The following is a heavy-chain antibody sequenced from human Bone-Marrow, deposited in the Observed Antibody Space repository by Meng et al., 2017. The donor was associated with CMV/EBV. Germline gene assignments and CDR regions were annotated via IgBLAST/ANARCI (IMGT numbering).Heavy chain of an antibody. V-gene: IGHV3-30*04. D-gene: IGHD3-10*01. CDR1: GFTFSSYE. J-gene: IGHJ4*02. Sequence: GGSLRLSCAAPGFTFSSYEMNWVRQAPGKGLEWVTVISYDGSNKYYADSVKGRFTISRDNSKNTLYLQMNSLRTEDTAVYYCARAPGSHIDYWGQGTLVIVSS. CDR3: ARAPGSHIDY. CDR2: ISYDGSNK.